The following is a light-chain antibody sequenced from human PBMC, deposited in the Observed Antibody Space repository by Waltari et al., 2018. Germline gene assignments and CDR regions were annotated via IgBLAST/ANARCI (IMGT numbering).Light chain of an antibody. CDR3: QQYDNLPIT. CDR1: QDISDY. J-gene: IGKJ4*01. CDR2: DAS. Sequence: DIQMTQSPSSVSASVGDRVTITCQASQDISDYLNWYQQKPGKAPKLLIYDASNLATGVPSRDGGSRSGTDFTFTISSLQPEDIATYYCQQYDNLPITFGGGTRVEIK. V-gene: IGKV1-33*01.